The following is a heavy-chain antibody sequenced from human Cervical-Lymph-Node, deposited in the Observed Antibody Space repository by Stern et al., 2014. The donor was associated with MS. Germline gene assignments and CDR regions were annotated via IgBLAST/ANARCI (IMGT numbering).Heavy chain of an antibody. D-gene: IGHD3-22*01. V-gene: IGHV3-33*01. CDR2: IWYDGNNK. CDR1: GFTFSTYG. J-gene: IGHJ4*02. Sequence: VQLVESGGGVVQPGRSLRLSCEASGFTFSTYGMHWVRQAPGKGLEWVAVIWYDGNNKYYADSVQGRFTVSRDNSKNTLYLQMDSLRAEDTAVYYCAGAYDSSGYYDYWGQGTLVTVSS. CDR3: AGAYDSSGYYDY.